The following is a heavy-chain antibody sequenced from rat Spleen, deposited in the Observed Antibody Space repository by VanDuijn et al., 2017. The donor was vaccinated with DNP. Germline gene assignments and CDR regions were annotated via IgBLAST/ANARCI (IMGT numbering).Heavy chain of an antibody. J-gene: IGHJ3*01. CDR2: ITGSGGNT. CDR1: GFTFNNYW. CDR3: ARHGEDRYNYWFAF. Sequence: EVQLVESGGDLVQPGRSLKLSCVASGFTFNNYWMTWIRQAPTKGLEWVASITGSGGNTYYRDSVKGRFTISRDNAKSTLYLQMNSLKSEDTATYYCARHGEDRYNYWFAFWGQGTLVTVSS. D-gene: IGHD1-5*01. V-gene: IGHV5-31*01.